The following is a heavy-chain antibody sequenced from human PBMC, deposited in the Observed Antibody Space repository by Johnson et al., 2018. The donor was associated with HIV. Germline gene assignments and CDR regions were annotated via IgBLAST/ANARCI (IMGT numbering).Heavy chain of an antibody. CDR3: ARAGRLRYFDWLLSAFDI. Sequence: QMLLVESGGGLVKPGGSLRLSCAASGFTFSDYYMSWIRQAPGKGLEWVSYISSSGSTIYYADSVTGRFTISRDNAKNSLYLQMNSLRAEDTAVYYCARAGRLRYFDWLLSAFDIWGQGTMVTVSS. J-gene: IGHJ3*02. V-gene: IGHV3-11*04. D-gene: IGHD3-9*01. CDR2: ISSSGSTI. CDR1: GFTFSDYY.